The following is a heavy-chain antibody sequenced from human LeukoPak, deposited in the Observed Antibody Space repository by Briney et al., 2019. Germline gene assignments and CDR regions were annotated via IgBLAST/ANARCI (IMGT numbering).Heavy chain of an antibody. D-gene: IGHD3-3*01. CDR2: INPNSGGT. J-gene: IGHJ4*02. CDR3: ARDLDLREGGIDY. Sequence: ASVKVSCKASGYTFTGYYMHWVRQAPGQGLEWMGWINPNSGGTNYAQKFQGRVTMTRVTSISTAYMELSRLRSDDTAVYYCARDLDLREGGIDYWGQGTLVTVSS. V-gene: IGHV1-2*02. CDR1: GYTFTGYY.